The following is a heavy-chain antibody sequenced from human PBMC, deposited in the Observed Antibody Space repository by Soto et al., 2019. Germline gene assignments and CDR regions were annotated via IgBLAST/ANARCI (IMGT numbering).Heavy chain of an antibody. CDR3: AKVHGDRITYYYYGMDV. CDR2: ISGSGGST. Sequence: EVQLLESGGGLVQPGGSLRLSCAASGFTFSSYAMSWVRQAPGKGLEWVSAISGSGGSTYYADSVKGRFTISRDNSKNTLYLQMNSLRAEDTALYYCAKVHGDRITYYYYGMDVWGQGTTVTVSS. J-gene: IGHJ6*02. D-gene: IGHD4-17*01. CDR1: GFTFSSYA. V-gene: IGHV3-23*01.